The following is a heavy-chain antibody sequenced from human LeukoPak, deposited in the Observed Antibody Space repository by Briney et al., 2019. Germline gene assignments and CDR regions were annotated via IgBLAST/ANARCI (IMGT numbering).Heavy chain of an antibody. CDR3: ARGPRWIAVAGKNFDY. CDR1: GFTFSTFG. Sequence: QPGGSLRLSCAASGFTFSTFGMHWVRQAPGKGLEWVAFVPYDGGNKYYADSVKGRFTISRDNAKNSLYLQMNSLRDEDTAVYYCARGPRWIAVAGKNFDYWGQGTLVTVSS. V-gene: IGHV3-30*02. CDR2: VPYDGGNK. J-gene: IGHJ4*02. D-gene: IGHD6-19*01.